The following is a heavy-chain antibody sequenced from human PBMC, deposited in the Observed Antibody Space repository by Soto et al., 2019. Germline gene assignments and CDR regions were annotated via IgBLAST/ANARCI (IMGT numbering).Heavy chain of an antibody. D-gene: IGHD3-22*01. J-gene: IGHJ4*02. CDR2: ISSSSSYI. V-gene: IGHV3-21*01. CDR1: GFTFSSYS. Sequence: EVQLVESGGGLVKPGGSLRLSCAASGFTFSSYSMNWVRQAPGKGLEWVSSISSSSSYIYYADSVKGRFTISRDNAKNSLDLQMNSLRAEDTAVYYCARMIDTTYYFDYWGQGTLVTVSS. CDR3: ARMIDTTYYFDY.